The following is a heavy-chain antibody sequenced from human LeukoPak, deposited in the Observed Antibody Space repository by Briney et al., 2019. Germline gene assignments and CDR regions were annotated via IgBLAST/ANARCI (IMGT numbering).Heavy chain of an antibody. D-gene: IGHD3-9*01. V-gene: IGHV1-8*01. CDR3: ARAFARYFDWLLSADYYMDV. CDR2: MNPNSGNT. CDR1: GYTFTSYD. J-gene: IGHJ6*03. Sequence: ASVKVSCKASGYTFTSYDINWVRQATGQGLEWMGWMNPNSGNTGYAQKFQGRVTMTRNTSMSTAYMELSSLRSEDTAVYYCARAFARYFDWLLSADYYMDVWGKGTTVTISS.